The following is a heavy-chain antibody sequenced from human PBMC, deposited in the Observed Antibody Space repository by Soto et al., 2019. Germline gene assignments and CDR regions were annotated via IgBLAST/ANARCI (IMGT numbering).Heavy chain of an antibody. Sequence: EVQLVESGGGLVQPGGSLRLSCAASGFTFSDHYMDWVRQAPGKGLEWVGRSKNKADSYTTEYAASVKGRFTISRGGSTNPLFLQMNSLKTEDTAVYYCTVWGSGNDFGAAWGQGILVTGSS. D-gene: IGHD3-10*01. V-gene: IGHV3-72*01. CDR2: SKNKADSYTT. CDR1: GFTFSDHY. CDR3: TVWGSGNDFGAA. J-gene: IGHJ4*02.